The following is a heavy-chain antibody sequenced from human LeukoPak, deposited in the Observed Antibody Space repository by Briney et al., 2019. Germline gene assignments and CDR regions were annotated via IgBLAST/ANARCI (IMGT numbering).Heavy chain of an antibody. CDR1: GGSISSYY. J-gene: IGHJ6*03. Sequence: SETLSLTCTVSGGSISSYYWSWIRQPPGKGLEWIGYIYYSGSTNYNPSLKSRVTISVDTSKNQFSLKLSSVTAADTAVYYCAREKTDYSNYDYYYYYMDVWGKGTTVTVSS. V-gene: IGHV4-59*01. D-gene: IGHD4-11*01. CDR2: IYYSGST. CDR3: AREKTDYSNYDYYYYYMDV.